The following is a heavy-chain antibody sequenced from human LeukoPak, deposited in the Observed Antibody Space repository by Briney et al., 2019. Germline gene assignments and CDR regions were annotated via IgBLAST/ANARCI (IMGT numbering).Heavy chain of an antibody. Sequence: GSLRLSCADSGFTFSRHWMNWARQAPGKGLEWVANIKEDGSVKNYVDSVKGRFTISRDNAKNSLYLQMNSLRAEDTAVYYCMAESSSPWEGYWGQGTLVTVSS. CDR3: MAESSSPWEGY. CDR1: GFTFSRHW. D-gene: IGHD6-6*01. J-gene: IGHJ4*02. V-gene: IGHV3-7*01. CDR2: IKEDGSVK.